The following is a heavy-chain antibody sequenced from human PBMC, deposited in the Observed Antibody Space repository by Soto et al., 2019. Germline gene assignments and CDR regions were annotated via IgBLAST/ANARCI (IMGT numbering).Heavy chain of an antibody. Sequence: PSGTLSLTCSVSGYFISSGYYWGWIRQTPGKGLEWLGSIDYSGRTYYNPSLKSRVSTSVDLSKNQFSLNLRSVTAAYTSVYFCASDLSSCYDSYYIDYWGHGTPVPVSS. CDR2: IDYSGRT. CDR3: ASDLSSCYDSYYIDY. J-gene: IGHJ4*01. D-gene: IGHD3-22*01. CDR1: GYFISSGYY. V-gene: IGHV4-38-2*02.